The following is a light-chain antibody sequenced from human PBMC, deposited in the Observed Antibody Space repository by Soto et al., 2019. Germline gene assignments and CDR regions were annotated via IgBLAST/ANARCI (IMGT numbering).Light chain of an antibody. Sequence: DIQLTQSPSFLSASIGDRVTITCRASQAINTYLAWCQQRPGKAPKLLIYAASTLQSGVPSRFSGSGSGTEFTLTISNLQPEDFATYYCQQFQNFPLTFGQGTRLEIK. CDR1: QAINTY. CDR3: QQFQNFPLT. CDR2: AAS. J-gene: IGKJ5*01. V-gene: IGKV1-9*01.